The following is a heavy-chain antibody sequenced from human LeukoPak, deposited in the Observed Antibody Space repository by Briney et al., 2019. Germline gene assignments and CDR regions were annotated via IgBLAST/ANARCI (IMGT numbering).Heavy chain of an antibody. Sequence: PGGSLRLSCAASGFTFSSYWMHWVRQAPGKGLVWVSRTNTDGSSTSYADSVKGRFTISRDNAKNTLYLQMGSLRAEDTAVYYCARTWIPVTGKFDSWGQGTLVTVSS. V-gene: IGHV3-74*01. J-gene: IGHJ4*02. D-gene: IGHD6-19*01. CDR3: ARTWIPVTGKFDS. CDR1: GFTFSSYW. CDR2: TNTDGSST.